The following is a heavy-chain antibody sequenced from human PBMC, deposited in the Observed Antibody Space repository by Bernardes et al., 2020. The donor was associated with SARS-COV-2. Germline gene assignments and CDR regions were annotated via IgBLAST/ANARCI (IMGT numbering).Heavy chain of an antibody. CDR2: MYHDGSI. J-gene: IGHJ4*02. CDR1: GGSISSYY. D-gene: IGHD6-19*01. Sequence: SETLSLTRTVSGGSISSYYWSWIRQSPGKGLQWIGFMYHDGSINYNPSLRSRVAISRGTSDNQFSLRLSSVTAADTAVYYCARLLGSAGWYEGPDYWGQGTLVTVSS. CDR3: ARLLGSAGWYEGPDY. V-gene: IGHV4-59*01.